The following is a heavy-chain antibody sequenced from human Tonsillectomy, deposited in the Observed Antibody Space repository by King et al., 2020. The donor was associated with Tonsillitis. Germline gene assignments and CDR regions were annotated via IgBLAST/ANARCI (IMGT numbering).Heavy chain of an antibody. V-gene: IGHV3-9*01. CDR1: GFTFDDYA. J-gene: IGHJ4*02. CDR2: ISWNSGSI. Sequence: VQLVESGGGLVQPGRSLRLSCAASGFTFDDYAMHWVRHALGKGLEWVSGISWNSGSIGYADSVKGRFTISRDNAKNSLYLEMNSLRAEDTALYYCAKDRGKYSSSSGFDYWGQGTLVTVSS. D-gene: IGHD6-6*01. CDR3: AKDRGKYSSSSGFDY.